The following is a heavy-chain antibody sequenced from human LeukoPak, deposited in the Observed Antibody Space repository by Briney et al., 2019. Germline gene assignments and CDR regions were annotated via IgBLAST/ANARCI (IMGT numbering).Heavy chain of an antibody. J-gene: IGHJ4*02. V-gene: IGHV4-34*01. CDR2: GNHGVST. D-gene: IGHD5-18*01. CDR1: GGSFSGYY. Sequence: SETLSLTCAVYGGSFSGYYWNWIRQPPRNWLEWIGEGNHGVSTNSNPALRRRVAISVDTAKNQFSLNLNSVTAADTAVYYCARGGWGYRYGPHSDYWGQGTLVTVSS. CDR3: ARGGWGYRYGPHSDY.